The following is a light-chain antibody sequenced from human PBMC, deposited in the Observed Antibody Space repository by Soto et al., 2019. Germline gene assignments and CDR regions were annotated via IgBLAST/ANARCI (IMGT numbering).Light chain of an antibody. J-gene: IGKJ1*01. Sequence: DIQMTQSPSSLSASVGDRVTITCRASQSISSYLNWYQQKPGKAPKLLIYAASSLQSGVLSRFSGCGSGTHFTPPTSSLQPEDSVTYYCQQSYSTPRTFGQGTTVDI. V-gene: IGKV1-39*01. CDR3: QQSYSTPRT. CDR2: AAS. CDR1: QSISSY.